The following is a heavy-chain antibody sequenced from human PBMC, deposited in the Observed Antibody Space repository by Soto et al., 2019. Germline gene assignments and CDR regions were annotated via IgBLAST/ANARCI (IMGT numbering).Heavy chain of an antibody. CDR1: EFTFSGCS. Sequence: EVQLVESGGGLVQPGGSLRLSCAASEFTFSGCSLHWVRQAPGKGLVWVSGIAKVGTDSTYADSVKGRFTSARDNAKNTVDLQMNSLRVEDTAVYYWARGWFGPDVWGKGTTVTVS. J-gene: IGHJ6*03. V-gene: IGHV3-74*01. CDR3: ARGWFGPDV. D-gene: IGHD3-10*01. CDR2: IAKVGTDS.